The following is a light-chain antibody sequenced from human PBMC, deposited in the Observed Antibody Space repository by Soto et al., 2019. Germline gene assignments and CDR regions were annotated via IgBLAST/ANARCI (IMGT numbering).Light chain of an antibody. J-gene: IGKJ2*01. Sequence: EIGWTQFPATLSCPPGEEATLSCRASQSVSSSYLAWNQQKPGQAPRLLIYGASSRATGIPDRFSGSGSGTDFTLTISRLEPEDFAVYYCQQYGSSPRYTFGQGTKLEIK. CDR3: QQYGSSPRYT. CDR1: QSVSSSY. V-gene: IGKV3-20*01. CDR2: GAS.